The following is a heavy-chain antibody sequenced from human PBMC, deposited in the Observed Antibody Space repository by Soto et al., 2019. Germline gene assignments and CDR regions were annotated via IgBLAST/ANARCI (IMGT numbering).Heavy chain of an antibody. J-gene: IGHJ4*02. CDR1: GGSFSGYY. V-gene: IGHV4-34*01. D-gene: IGHD2-8*02. CDR3: ARDKITGLFDY. Sequence: QVQLQQWGAGLLKPSETLSLTCAVYGGSFSGYYWTWIRQPPGTGLVWIGEINHSGSTNYNPSLKSRVTRSGDTAKNQFSLKLTSVTAADTAVYDGARDKITGLFDYWGQGTLVTVSS. CDR2: INHSGST.